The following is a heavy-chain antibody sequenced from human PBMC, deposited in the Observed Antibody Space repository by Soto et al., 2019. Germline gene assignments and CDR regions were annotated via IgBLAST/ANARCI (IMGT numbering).Heavy chain of an antibody. D-gene: IGHD1-26*01. CDR1: GYTFTDYA. CDR2: INAGNGNT. Sequence: QVQLVQSGAEEKKPGASVKVSCKPSGYTFTDYAMHWVRQAPGQRLEWMGWINAGNGNTQYSQKFQGRVTITRDTSASTAYMELSSLRSEDTAVYYCARVGPPIDYWGQGTLVSVAS. CDR3: ARVGPPIDY. J-gene: IGHJ4*02. V-gene: IGHV1-3*05.